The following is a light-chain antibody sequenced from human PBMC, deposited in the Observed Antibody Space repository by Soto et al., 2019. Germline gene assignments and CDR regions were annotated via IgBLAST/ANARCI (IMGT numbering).Light chain of an antibody. J-gene: IGLJ2*01. Sequence: QSALTQPPSASGSPGQSVTISCTGTSSDVGGYNYVSWYQQHPGKAPKLMIYEVSKRPSGVPDRFSGYKSGNTASLTVSGLQVEDEADYYCTSYADSTVVFGGGTKLTVL. CDR3: TSYADSTVV. CDR1: SSDVGGYNY. V-gene: IGLV2-8*01. CDR2: EVS.